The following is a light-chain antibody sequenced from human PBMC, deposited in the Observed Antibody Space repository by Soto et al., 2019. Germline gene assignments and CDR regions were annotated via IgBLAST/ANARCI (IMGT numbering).Light chain of an antibody. J-gene: IGKJ1*01. V-gene: IGKV3-15*01. CDR1: QSISSH. Sequence: EIVMTQSPATLSVSPGETATLSCRASQSISSHLAWYQQKPGQAPRLLMHDASARATGIPARCSGSGSGTEFNPTISSLQSEDFAVYYCQQYHYWWTFGQGTKVEIK. CDR3: QQYHYWWT. CDR2: DAS.